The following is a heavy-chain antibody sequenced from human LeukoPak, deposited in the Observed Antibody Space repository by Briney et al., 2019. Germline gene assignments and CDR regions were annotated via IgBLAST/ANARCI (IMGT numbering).Heavy chain of an antibody. V-gene: IGHV4-34*01. J-gene: IGHJ6*02. D-gene: IGHD3-3*01. CDR1: GGSFSGYY. Sequence: SETLSFTCAVYGGSFSGYYWSWIRQPPGKGLEWIGEINHSGSTNYNPSLKSRVTISVDTSKNQFSLKLSSVTAADTAVYYCARGRITIFGVVSSNYGMDVWGQGTTVTVSS. CDR3: ARGRITIFGVVSSNYGMDV. CDR2: INHSGST.